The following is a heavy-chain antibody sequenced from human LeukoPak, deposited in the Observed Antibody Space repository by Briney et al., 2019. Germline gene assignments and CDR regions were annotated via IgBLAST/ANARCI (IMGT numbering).Heavy chain of an antibody. V-gene: IGHV3-30*04. CDR1: GFTFSTYA. J-gene: IGHJ4*02. CDR3: ARSEAFDY. Sequence: GRSLRLSCAASGFTFSTYAMHWVRQAPGKGLEWVAVISYDGSNKYHADSVKGRFTISRDNSKNTLYLQTNSLRAEDTAVYYCARSEAFDYWGQGTLVTVSS. D-gene: IGHD1-14*01. CDR2: ISYDGSNK.